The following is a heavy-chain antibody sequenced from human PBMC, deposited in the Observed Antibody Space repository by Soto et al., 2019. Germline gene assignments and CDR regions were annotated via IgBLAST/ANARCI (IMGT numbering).Heavy chain of an antibody. V-gene: IGHV4-30-4*01. CDR1: GGSISSGAYY. J-gene: IGHJ5*02. Sequence: QVQLQESGPGLLKTSQTLSLTCTVSGGSISSGAYYWSWIRQSPGKGLAWIGYITYRARTNYNPSLQSRVAMSVDTSKKLSSLRLTSVTAADTAVYYCARDYRPTYYYESSGYFPPTYCDAWGQGALVTVSS. CDR2: ITYRART. D-gene: IGHD3-22*01. CDR3: ARDYRPTYYYESSGYFPPTYCDA.